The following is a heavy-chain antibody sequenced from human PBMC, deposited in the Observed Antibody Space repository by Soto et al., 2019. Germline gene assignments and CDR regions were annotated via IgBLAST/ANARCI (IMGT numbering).Heavy chain of an antibody. J-gene: IGHJ5*02. V-gene: IGHV4-59*12. CDR1: GGSISSYY. CDR3: ARDDDGGFGDSVPFNWFDP. CDR2: IYYSGST. Sequence: SETLSLTCTVSGGSISSYYWSWIRQPPGKGLEWIGYIYYSGSTNYNPSLKSRVTISVDTSKNQFSLKLSSVTAADTAVYYCARDDDGGFGDSVPFNWFDPWGQGTLVTVSS. D-gene: IGHD3-10*01.